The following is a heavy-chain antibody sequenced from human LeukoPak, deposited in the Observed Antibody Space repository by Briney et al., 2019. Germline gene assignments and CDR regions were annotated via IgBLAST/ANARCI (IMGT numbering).Heavy chain of an antibody. V-gene: IGHV3-74*01. CDR2: INSDGSSS. CDR1: GFTFSSYW. D-gene: IGHD6-6*01. J-gene: IGHJ3*02. CDR3: ARAQGGSSIAARYAFDI. Sequence: GGSLRLSCAASGFTFSSYWMHWVRQAPGKGLVWVSRINSDGSSSSYADSVKGRFTISRDNSKNTLFLQIDSLRAEDTAVYYCARAQGGSSIAARYAFDIWGQGTMVTVSS.